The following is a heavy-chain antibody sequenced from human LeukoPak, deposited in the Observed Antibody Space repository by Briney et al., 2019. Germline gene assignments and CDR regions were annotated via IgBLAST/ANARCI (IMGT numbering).Heavy chain of an antibody. V-gene: IGHV1-2*02. J-gene: IGHJ4*02. CDR2: INPKSGGT. CDR3: ATRGISGYFRDY. D-gene: IGHD3-22*01. Sequence: ASLKVSCKASGYTFTDYYIHWVRQAPGQGLEWMAWINPKSGGTNYAQKFKGRFTMTRDTSMSTAYMELRTDDTAVYYCATRGISGYFRDYWGQGTLVTVSS. CDR1: GYTFTDYY.